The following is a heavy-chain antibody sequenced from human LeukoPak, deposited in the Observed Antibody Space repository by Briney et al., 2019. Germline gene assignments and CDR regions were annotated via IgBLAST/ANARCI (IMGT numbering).Heavy chain of an antibody. D-gene: IGHD5-12*01. CDR1: GFTFSDYY. CDR2: ITSSGDDI. V-gene: IGHV3-11*01. CDR3: ASDIVATSGDF. Sequence: GGSLRLSRAASGFTFSDYYMSWIRQAPGKGLEWVAYITSSGDDIYYADSVKGRFTISRDNAKNALFLRMSSLRVEDTATYYCASDIVATSGDFWGQGTLVSVSS. J-gene: IGHJ4*02.